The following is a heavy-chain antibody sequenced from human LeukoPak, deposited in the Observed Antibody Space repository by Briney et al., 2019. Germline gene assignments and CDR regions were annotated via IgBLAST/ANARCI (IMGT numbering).Heavy chain of an antibody. CDR1: GGSIYSYY. D-gene: IGHD3-22*01. J-gene: IGHJ5*02. CDR3: ARDLLAWDYYDSSGYYSDNWFDP. Sequence: SETLSLTCTVSGGSIYSYYWRWIRQPPGEGLEWIGYIYYSGSTNYNPSLKSRVTISVDTSKNQFSLKLSSVTAADSDIYYCARDLLAWDYYDSSGYYSDNWFDPWGQGTLVTVSS. CDR2: IYYSGST. V-gene: IGHV4-59*01.